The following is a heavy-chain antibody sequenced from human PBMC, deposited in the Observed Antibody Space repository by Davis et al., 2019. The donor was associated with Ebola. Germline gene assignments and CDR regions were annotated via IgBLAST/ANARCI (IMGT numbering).Heavy chain of an antibody. CDR2: ISSSSSTI. V-gene: IGHV3-48*02. D-gene: IGHD1-7*01. J-gene: IGHJ6*03. CDR1: GFTFSSYS. Sequence: PGGSLRLSCAASGFTFSSYSMNWVRQAPGKGLEWVSYISSSSSTIYYADSVKGRFTISRDNAKNSLYLQMNSLRDEDTAVYYCAKQGLELHNYYYYMDVWGKGTTVTVSS. CDR3: AKQGLELHNYYYYMDV.